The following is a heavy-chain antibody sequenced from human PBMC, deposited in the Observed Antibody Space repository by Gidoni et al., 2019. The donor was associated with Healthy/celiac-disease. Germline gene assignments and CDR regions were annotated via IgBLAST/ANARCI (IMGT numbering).Heavy chain of an antibody. V-gene: IGHV1-69*01. D-gene: IGHD3-10*01. CDR2: IIPIFGTE. Sequence: QVQLVQSGAEVKKPGSSVKVSCKASGGTFSSYAISWVRQATGQGLEWMGGIIPIFGTENYAKQLQGRVTITADESTSTAYMELSSLRAEDTAVYYCARDEGSGSYWEYYYGMDVWGQGTTVTVSS. CDR1: GGTFSSYA. CDR3: ARDEGSGSYWEYYYGMDV. J-gene: IGHJ6*02.